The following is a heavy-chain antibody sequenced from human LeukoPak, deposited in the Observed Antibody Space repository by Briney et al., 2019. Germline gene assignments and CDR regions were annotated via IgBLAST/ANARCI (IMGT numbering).Heavy chain of an antibody. Sequence: SETLSLTRTVSGGSISSYYWSWIRQPPGKGLEWIGYIYYSGSTNYNPSLKSRVTISVDTSKDQFSLKLSSVTAADTAVYYCARGSGYDYPEYFDYWGQGTLVTVSS. J-gene: IGHJ4*02. D-gene: IGHD5-12*01. V-gene: IGHV4-59*01. CDR1: GGSISSYY. CDR3: ARGSGYDYPEYFDY. CDR2: IYYSGST.